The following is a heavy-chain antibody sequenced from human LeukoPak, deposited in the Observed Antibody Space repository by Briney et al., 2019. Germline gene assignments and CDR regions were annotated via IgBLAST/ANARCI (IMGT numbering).Heavy chain of an antibody. V-gene: IGHV1-2*06. CDR3: ARQLVWGNWFDP. J-gene: IGHJ5*02. Sequence: ASVKVSCKASGYTFTGYYMHWVRQAPGQGLEWMGRINPNSGGTNYAQKFQGRVTMTRDTSISTAYMELSMLRSDDTAVYYCARQLVWGNWFDPWGQGTLVTVSS. D-gene: IGHD6-6*01. CDR2: INPNSGGT. CDR1: GYTFTGYY.